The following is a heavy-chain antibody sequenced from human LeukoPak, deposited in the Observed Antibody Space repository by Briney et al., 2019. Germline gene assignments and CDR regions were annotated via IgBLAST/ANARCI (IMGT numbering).Heavy chain of an antibody. CDR3: ARDFLNAIDI. D-gene: IGHD2/OR15-2a*01. J-gene: IGHJ3*02. V-gene: IGHV3-21*01. Sequence: GGSLRLSCAASGFTFSSSTMTWVRQSPGKGLEWVSSISSSSIYIYYADSVKGRFIISRDNAKNSLYLQMNSLRAEDTAVFYCARDFLNAIDIWGQGTMVTVSS. CDR1: GFTFSSST. CDR2: ISSSSIYI.